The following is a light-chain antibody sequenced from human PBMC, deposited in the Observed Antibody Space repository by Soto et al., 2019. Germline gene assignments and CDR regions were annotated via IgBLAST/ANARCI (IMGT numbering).Light chain of an antibody. V-gene: IGKV3-20*01. CDR3: QQYGNSPLT. CDR2: STS. Sequence: EIVLTQSPGTLSLSPGERATLSCRASQSVSSSYLAWYQQKPGQAPRLLIYSTSSRATGIPDRFSGSGSGTAFTLTISRLEPEDFAVYYCQQYGNSPLTFGGGTKVEI. CDR1: QSVSSSY. J-gene: IGKJ4*01.